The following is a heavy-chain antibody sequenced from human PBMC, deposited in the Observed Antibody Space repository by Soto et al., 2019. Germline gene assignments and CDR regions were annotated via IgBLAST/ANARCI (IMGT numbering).Heavy chain of an antibody. D-gene: IGHD6-6*01. CDR2: IYYRGNA. Sequence: QLQLQESGPGLVKPSETLSLTCSVSDDSINSDKYYWGWIRQPPGKGLEWIGSIYYRGNAYYNPSRQARVTISIDMSRSQFSLKLNSVTAADSAVYFCARLEGLATSSYYFDFWGPGALVTVSS. V-gene: IGHV4-39*01. CDR1: DDSINSDKYY. J-gene: IGHJ4*02. CDR3: ARLEGLATSSYYFDF.